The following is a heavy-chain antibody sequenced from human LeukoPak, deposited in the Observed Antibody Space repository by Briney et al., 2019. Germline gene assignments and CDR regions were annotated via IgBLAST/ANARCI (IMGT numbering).Heavy chain of an antibody. J-gene: IGHJ6*02. CDR1: GFTFSSYA. V-gene: IGHV3-23*01. CDR2: VSGSGGST. Sequence: GGSLRLSCAASGFTFSSYAMSWVRQAPGKGLEWVSTVSGSGGSTCYADSVKGRFTISRDNSKNTLYLQMNSLRAEDTAVYYCAKVYGSGSYYGWYYYYGMDVWGQGTTVTVSS. CDR3: AKVYGSGSYYGWYYYYGMDV. D-gene: IGHD3-10*01.